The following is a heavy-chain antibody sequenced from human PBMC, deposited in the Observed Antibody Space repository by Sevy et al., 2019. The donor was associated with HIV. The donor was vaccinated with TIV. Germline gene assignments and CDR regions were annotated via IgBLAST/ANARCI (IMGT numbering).Heavy chain of an antibody. CDR2: IYSAGTT. J-gene: IGHJ6*02. V-gene: IGHV3-53*01. CDR3: ARIKGASSSYAMDV. D-gene: IGHD2-2*01. CDR1: GLTVGSLS. Sequence: GGSLRPSCVASGLTVGSLSINWVRQAPGKGLEWVSLIYSAGTTFYSDSVKGRFTISRDNSNNTLDLQMNSLRAEDTAIYYCARIKGASSSYAMDVWGQGTTVTVSS.